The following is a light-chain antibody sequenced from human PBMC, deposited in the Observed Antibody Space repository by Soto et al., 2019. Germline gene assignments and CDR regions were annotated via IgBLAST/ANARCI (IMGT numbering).Light chain of an antibody. V-gene: IGLV2-23*01. CDR2: EGN. J-gene: IGLJ1*01. CDR1: SNDVGTYNL. Sequence: QTVVTQPASVSGSPGQSITISCTGTSNDVGTYNLVSWYQQHPGKAPKVMIYEGNKRPSGVSDRFSASKSGNTASLTISGLQAEDEADFYCCSYAGSGTFVFGTGTKVTVL. CDR3: CSYAGSGTFV.